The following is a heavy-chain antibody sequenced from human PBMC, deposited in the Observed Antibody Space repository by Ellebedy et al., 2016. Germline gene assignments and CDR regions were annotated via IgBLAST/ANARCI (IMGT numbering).Heavy chain of an antibody. CDR1: GFAFRTYG. CDR3: ARPPRVAAAGMDDY. J-gene: IGHJ4*02. Sequence: GESLKISXAASGFAFRTYGMHWVRQAPGKGLEWVAVMSYDGSNEYYADSVKGRFTISRDNSKNTLYLQMNSLRAEDTAVYYCARPPRVAAAGMDDYWGQGTLVTVSS. CDR2: MSYDGSNE. V-gene: IGHV3-30*03. D-gene: IGHD6-13*01.